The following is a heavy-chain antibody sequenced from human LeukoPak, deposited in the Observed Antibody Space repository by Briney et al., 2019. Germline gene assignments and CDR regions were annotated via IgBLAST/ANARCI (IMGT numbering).Heavy chain of an antibody. CDR1: GFTFSSYA. CDR3: AKEGGYSYGYVGDY. Sequence: GGSLRLSCAASGFTFSSYAMSWVRQAPGKGLEWVPAISGSGGSAYYADSVKGRFTISRDNSKNTLYLQMNSLRAEDTAVYYCAKEGGYSYGYVGDYWGQGTLVTVSS. D-gene: IGHD5-18*01. V-gene: IGHV3-23*01. CDR2: ISGSGGSA. J-gene: IGHJ4*02.